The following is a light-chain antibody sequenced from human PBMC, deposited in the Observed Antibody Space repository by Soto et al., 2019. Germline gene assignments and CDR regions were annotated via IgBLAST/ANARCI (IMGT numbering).Light chain of an antibody. CDR2: DAS. V-gene: IGKV3-11*01. CDR3: QHRSSWPLT. Sequence: EIVLTQSPATLSLSPGERATLSCRASQSVSSYLVWYQQKPGQAPRLLIYDASNRATGIPARLSGSGSGTDFTLTISSLEAEDFAVYYCQHRSSWPLTFGPGTKVDIK. J-gene: IGKJ3*01. CDR1: QSVSSY.